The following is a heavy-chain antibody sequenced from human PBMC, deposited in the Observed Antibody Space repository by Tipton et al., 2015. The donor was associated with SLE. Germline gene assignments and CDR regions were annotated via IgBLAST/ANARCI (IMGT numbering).Heavy chain of an antibody. V-gene: IGHV3-33*01. CDR3: ARGGGSYSRDWYFDL. Sequence: SLRLSCAASGFTFSSYGMHWVRQAPGKGLEWVAVIWYDGSNKYYADSVKGRFTIPRDNSKNTLYLQMNSLRAEDTAVYYCARGGGSYSRDWYFDLWGRGTLVTVSS. CDR2: IWYDGSNK. J-gene: IGHJ2*01. D-gene: IGHD1-26*01. CDR1: GFTFSSYG.